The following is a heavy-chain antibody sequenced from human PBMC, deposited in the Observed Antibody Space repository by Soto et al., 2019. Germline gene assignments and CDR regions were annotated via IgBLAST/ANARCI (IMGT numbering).Heavy chain of an antibody. D-gene: IGHD4-4*01. CDR1: AGSISTYY. CDR2: IYYSGST. Sequence: PSETLSLTCTVSAGSISTYYWSWIRQPPGKGLEWIGYIYYSGSTNYNPSLKSRVTISVDKSKNQFSLKLSSVTAADTAVYYCARVLQTSYYYYGMDVWGQGTTVTVSS. V-gene: IGHV4-59*12. J-gene: IGHJ6*02. CDR3: ARVLQTSYYYYGMDV.